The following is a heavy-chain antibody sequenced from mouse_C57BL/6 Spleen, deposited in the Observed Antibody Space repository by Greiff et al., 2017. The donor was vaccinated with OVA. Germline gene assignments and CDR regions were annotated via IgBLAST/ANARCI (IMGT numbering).Heavy chain of an antibody. CDR2: INPSNGGT. Sequence: VQLQQPGTELVKPGASVKLSCKASGYTFTSYWMHWVKQRPGQGLEWIGNINPSNGGTNYNEKFKSKATLTVDKSSSTASMQLSSLTSEDSAVYYCARWDGYYGDFDYWGQGTTLTVSS. CDR1: GYTFTSYW. J-gene: IGHJ2*01. D-gene: IGHD2-3*01. V-gene: IGHV1-53*01. CDR3: ARWDGYYGDFDY.